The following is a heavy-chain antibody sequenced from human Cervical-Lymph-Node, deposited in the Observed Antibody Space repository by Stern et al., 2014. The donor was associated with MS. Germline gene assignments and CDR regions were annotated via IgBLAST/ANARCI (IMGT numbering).Heavy chain of an antibody. CDR1: GDSISSYY. D-gene: IGHD4-23*01. Sequence: QVQLGQSGPGLVKPSETLSLTCTVSGDSISSYYWSWIRQPPGTGLEWIGHVYYSGTTYYNPSLTGRATISVDTTKNHFFPKLNSVTAADTAVYYCARLSTVVDYWGQGTLVTVSS. CDR3: ARLSTVVDY. V-gene: IGHV4-59*08. CDR2: VYYSGTT. J-gene: IGHJ4*02.